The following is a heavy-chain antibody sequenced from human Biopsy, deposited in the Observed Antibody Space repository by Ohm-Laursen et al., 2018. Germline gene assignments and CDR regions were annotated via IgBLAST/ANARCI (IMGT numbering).Heavy chain of an antibody. V-gene: IGHV3-11*01. CDR3: ARPPWGHAYGYYNGMDV. J-gene: IGHJ6*02. CDR1: GFTFRDYY. D-gene: IGHD3-10*01. Sequence: SPRLSCSAPGFTFRDYYMIWIRQPPGKGLEWVSYITNSGGTVYYEDSVKGRFTVSRDNAKNSLYLQMDRLRAEDTAVYYCARPPWGHAYGYYNGMDVWGQGTTVIVSS. CDR2: ITNSGGTV.